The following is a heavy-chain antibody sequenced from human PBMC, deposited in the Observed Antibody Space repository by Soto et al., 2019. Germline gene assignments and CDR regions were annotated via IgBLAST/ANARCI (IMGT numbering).Heavy chain of an antibody. CDR2: ISWNSGSI. J-gene: IGHJ4*02. CDR1: GFTFDDYA. D-gene: IGHD3-9*01. V-gene: IGHV3-9*01. Sequence: EVQLMESGGGLVQPGRSLRLSCAASGFTFDDYAMHWVRQAPGKGLEWVSGISWNSGSIGYADSVKGRFTISRDNAKNSLYLQMNSLRAEDTALYYCAKDPDYDILTGYYGGFDYWGQGTLVTVSS. CDR3: AKDPDYDILTGYYGGFDY.